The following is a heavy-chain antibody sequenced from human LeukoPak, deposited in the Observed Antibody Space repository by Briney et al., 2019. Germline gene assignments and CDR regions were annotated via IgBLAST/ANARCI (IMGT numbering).Heavy chain of an antibody. CDR2: INHSGST. V-gene: IGHV4-34*01. Sequence: PSETLSLTCAVYGGSFSGYYWSWIRRPPGKGLGWIGEINHSGSTNYNPSLKSRVTISVDTSKNQFSLRLSSVTAADTAVYYCASEPLREKGYYYYMDVWGKGTTVTVSS. J-gene: IGHJ6*03. CDR3: ASEPLREKGYYYYMDV. CDR1: GGSFSGYY.